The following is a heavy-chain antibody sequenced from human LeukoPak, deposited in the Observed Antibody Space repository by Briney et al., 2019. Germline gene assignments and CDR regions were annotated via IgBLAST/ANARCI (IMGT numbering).Heavy chain of an antibody. CDR3: AGEDHDITMVRGVITYGMDV. CDR1: RFTFSDYC. V-gene: IGHV3-11*01. J-gene: IGHJ6*02. D-gene: IGHD3-10*01. Sequence: GGSLRLSCAASRFTFSDYCMSWIRQAPGKGLEWVSYISSSGSTIYYADSVKGRFTISRDNAKNSPYLQMNSLRAEDTAVYYCAGEDHDITMVRGVITYGMDVWGQGTTVTVSS. CDR2: ISSSGSTI.